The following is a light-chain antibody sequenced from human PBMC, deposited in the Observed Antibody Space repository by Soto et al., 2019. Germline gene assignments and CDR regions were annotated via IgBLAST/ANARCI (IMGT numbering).Light chain of an antibody. CDR1: QSVLYSSKNKNY. CDR2: GAS. Sequence: DIVMTQSPDSLAVSLGERATINCKSSQSVLYSSKNKNYLAWYQQKPGQPPKLLTYGASTREPGVPDRFSASGSGTDFTLTISSLQAEDVAVYYCQQYYSSPQTFGQGTKVEIK. V-gene: IGKV4-1*01. J-gene: IGKJ1*01. CDR3: QQYYSSPQT.